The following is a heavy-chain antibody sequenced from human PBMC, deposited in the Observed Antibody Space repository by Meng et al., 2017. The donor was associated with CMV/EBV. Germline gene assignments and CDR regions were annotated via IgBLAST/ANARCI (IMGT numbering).Heavy chain of an antibody. CDR2: INPNSGGT. J-gene: IGHJ6*03. V-gene: IGHV1-2*02. CDR3: ARGARVTKYYYYYMDV. D-gene: IGHD3-10*01. Sequence: QLRLVKSGVKLKNPGAAVKVSCKASGYTFTGYSMHWVRQAPGKGLEWMGWINPNSGGTNYAQKFEGRVTMTRDTSISTAYMELSRLRSDDTAVYYCARGARVTKYYYYYMDVWGKGTTVTVSS. CDR1: GYTFTGYS.